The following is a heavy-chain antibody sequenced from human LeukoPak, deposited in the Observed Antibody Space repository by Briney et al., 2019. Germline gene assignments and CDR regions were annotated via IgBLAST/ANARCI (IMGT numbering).Heavy chain of an antibody. CDR3: ARDWAPGSSPLDP. Sequence: ASVKVSCKASGYTFIDYAIHWVRQAPGQSLEWVGWISRGKDDTKYSQKFQGRVTITKDTSANTVYMELSSLRSEDTAVYYCARDWAPGSSPLDPWGQGTLVTVSS. J-gene: IGHJ5*02. V-gene: IGHV1-3*01. CDR2: ISRGKDDT. D-gene: IGHD3-10*01. CDR1: GYTFIDYA.